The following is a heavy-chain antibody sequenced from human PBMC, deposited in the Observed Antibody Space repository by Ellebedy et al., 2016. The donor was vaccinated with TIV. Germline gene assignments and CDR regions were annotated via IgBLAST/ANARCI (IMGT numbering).Heavy chain of an antibody. CDR1: GYTFSSYG. J-gene: IGHJ4*02. Sequence: ASVKVSCKASGYTFSSYGISWVRQASGQGLEWMGWISAYTGTTDYAQNFQGRVTLTTDSSTSTAYMELRSLRSDDTAVYYCARDMVQGMVARYLWFDFWGQGTLVTVSS. D-gene: IGHD3-10*01. CDR2: ISAYTGTT. V-gene: IGHV1-18*01. CDR3: ARDMVQGMVARYLWFDF.